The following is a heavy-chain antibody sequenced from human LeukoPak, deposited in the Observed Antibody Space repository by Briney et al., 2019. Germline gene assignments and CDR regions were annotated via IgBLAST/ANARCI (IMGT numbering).Heavy chain of an antibody. CDR2: IYYSGST. V-gene: IGHV4-61*01. CDR3: AREVRPRDAFDI. J-gene: IGHJ3*02. CDR1: GGSVSSGSYY. Sequence: PSETLSLTCTVSGGSVSSGSYYWRWIRQPPGKGLEWIGYIYYSGSTNYNPSLKSRVTISVDTSKNQFSLKLSSVTAADTAVYYCAREVRPRDAFDIWGQGTMVTVSS. D-gene: IGHD6-25*01.